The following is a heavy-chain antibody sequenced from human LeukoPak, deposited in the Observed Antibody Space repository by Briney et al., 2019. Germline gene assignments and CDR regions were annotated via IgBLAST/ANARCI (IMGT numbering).Heavy chain of an antibody. CDR2: IWDEGSSK. Sequence: GGSLRLSCAASGFTFSSYGMHWVRQAPGKGLEWVAVIWDEGSSKYYADSVKGRFTISRDNSKNTLYLQVNSLRAEDTAVYYCARDANFGYDAFDIWGQGTMVTVSS. D-gene: IGHD3-10*01. J-gene: IGHJ3*02. CDR3: ARDANFGYDAFDI. CDR1: GFTFSSYG. V-gene: IGHV3-33*01.